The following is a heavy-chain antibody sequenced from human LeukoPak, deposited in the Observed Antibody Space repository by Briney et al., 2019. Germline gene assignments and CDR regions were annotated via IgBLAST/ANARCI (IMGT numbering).Heavy chain of an antibody. Sequence: TGGSLRLSCAASGFILSDRYMAWIRQAPGKGLEWLSYISGSGSDINYADSVKGRFTISRDNAKNSLYLQMNSLRAEDTAVYYCARLTTHDAFDIWGQGTMVTVSS. D-gene: IGHD1-1*01. CDR1: GFILSDRY. J-gene: IGHJ3*02. CDR2: ISGSGSDI. V-gene: IGHV3-11*01. CDR3: ARLTTHDAFDI.